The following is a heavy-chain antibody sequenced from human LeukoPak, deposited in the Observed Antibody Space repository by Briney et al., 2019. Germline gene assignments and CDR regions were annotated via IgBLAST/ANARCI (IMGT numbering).Heavy chain of an antibody. V-gene: IGHV4-59*08. CDR3: ARHYPNHRYDSSGYYYGGFDY. J-gene: IGHJ4*02. CDR2: IYYTGST. Sequence: SETLSLTCTVSGGSISPCFWSWIRQPPGKGLEWIGYIYYTGSTSYNPSLKSRVTISADTSKNQFSLKLRSVTAADTAVYYCARHYPNHRYDSSGYYYGGFDYWGQGTPVTVSS. CDR1: GGSISPCF. D-gene: IGHD3-22*01.